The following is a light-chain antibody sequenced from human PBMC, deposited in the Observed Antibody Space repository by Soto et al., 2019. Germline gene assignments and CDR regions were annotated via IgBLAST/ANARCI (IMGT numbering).Light chain of an antibody. CDR1: QSVSSY. CDR3: QQRSNWPLT. V-gene: IGKV3-11*01. J-gene: IGKJ3*01. CDR2: DAS. Sequence: EIVLTQSPATLSLSPGERATLCCRASQSVSSYLAWYQQKPGQAPRLLIYDASNRATGIPARFSGSGSGTAFTLTISSLEPEDFEVYYCQQRSNWPLTFGPGTKVDIK.